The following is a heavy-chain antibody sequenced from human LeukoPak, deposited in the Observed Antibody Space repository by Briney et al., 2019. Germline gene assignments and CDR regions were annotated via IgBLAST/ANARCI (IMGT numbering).Heavy chain of an antibody. CDR3: VKAENVNDCWFEY. D-gene: IGHD5/OR15-5a*01. J-gene: IGHJ4*01. CDR1: GFLVRCSA. Sequence: QPGGCLSPAHAFAGFLVRCSAKIFVRQAPGKGLEWVSGISGSGGSTYYADSVKGRFTISRDNSRDTLYLQMNRMRAEYTAVYYGVKAENVNDCWFEYWGHGTLVTVSS. CDR2: ISGSGGST. V-gene: IGHV3-23*01.